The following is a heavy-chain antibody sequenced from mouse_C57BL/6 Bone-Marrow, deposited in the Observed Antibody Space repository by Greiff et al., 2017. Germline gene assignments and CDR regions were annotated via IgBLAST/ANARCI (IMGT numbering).Heavy chain of an antibody. J-gene: IGHJ3*01. V-gene: IGHV7-1*01. CDR1: GFTFSDFY. Sequence: EVQLVESGGGLVQSGRSLRLSCATSGFTFSDFYMEWVRQAPGKGLEWIAARRNTANDYTTESSASVKGRFIVSRDTSQSILYRQMNALRAEDTAIYYCARDEGGYDVRFAYWGQGTLVTVSA. CDR2: RRNTANDYTT. CDR3: ARDEGGYDVRFAY. D-gene: IGHD2-2*01.